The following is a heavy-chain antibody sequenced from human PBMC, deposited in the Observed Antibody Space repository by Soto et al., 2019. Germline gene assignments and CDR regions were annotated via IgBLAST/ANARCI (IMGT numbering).Heavy chain of an antibody. CDR1: GFTFSSYS. CDR3: ARDGGMQYYDFWSGYFDNYYGMDV. CDR2: ISSSSSTI. Sequence: GGSLRLSCAASGFTFSSYSMNWVRQAPGKGLEWVSYISSSSSTIYYADSVKGRFTISRYNAKNSLYLQMNSLRDEDTAVYYCARDGGMQYYDFWSGYFDNYYGMDVWGQGTTVTVSS. J-gene: IGHJ6*02. D-gene: IGHD3-3*01. V-gene: IGHV3-48*02.